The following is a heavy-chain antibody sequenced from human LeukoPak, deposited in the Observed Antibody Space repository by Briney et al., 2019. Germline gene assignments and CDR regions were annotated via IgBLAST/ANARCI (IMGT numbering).Heavy chain of an antibody. J-gene: IGHJ3*02. V-gene: IGHV3-30*04. D-gene: IGHD6-19*01. CDR3: AREKTGWGCASDI. CDR1: GFTFSSYA. Sequence: GGSLRLSCAASGFTFSSYAMHWVRQAPGKGLEWVAVISYDGSNKYYADSEKGRFTISRDNSKNTLYLQMNSLRAEDTAVYYCAREKTGWGCASDIWGQGTMVTVSS. CDR2: ISYDGSNK.